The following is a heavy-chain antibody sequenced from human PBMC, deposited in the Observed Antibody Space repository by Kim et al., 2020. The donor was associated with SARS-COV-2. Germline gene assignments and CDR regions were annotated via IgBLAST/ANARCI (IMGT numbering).Heavy chain of an antibody. J-gene: IGHJ3*02. CDR3: AGESTDYLLDAFDI. D-gene: IGHD2-2*01. CDR2: ISCSAKNQ. Sequence: GGSLRLSCAASGFTFTTYTMHWVRQAPGKGLEWVTAISCSAKNQYYADSVGGRFTISRDNSKNTLYLQMTRLRDEETAVYYSAGESTDYLLDAFDIGGQGTMVTVSS. V-gene: IGHV3-30*04. CDR1: GFTFTTYT.